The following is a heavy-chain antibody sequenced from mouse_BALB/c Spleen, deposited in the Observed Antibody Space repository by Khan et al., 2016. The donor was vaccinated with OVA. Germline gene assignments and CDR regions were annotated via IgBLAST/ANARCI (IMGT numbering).Heavy chain of an antibody. D-gene: IGHD3-2*02. V-gene: IGHV1-54*03. CDR1: GYAFTDYL. J-gene: IGHJ3*01. CDR2: INHGSGGI. CDR3: SRSGYGFGAY. Sequence: QVQLQQSGAELVRPGTSVKVSCKASGYAFTDYLIEWLKQRPGQGLAWIGVINHGSGGIIYNEKFKDKATLTAAQSSSTAYMQLTSLTSADSAVYFCSRSGYGFGAYWGPGTLVTVSA.